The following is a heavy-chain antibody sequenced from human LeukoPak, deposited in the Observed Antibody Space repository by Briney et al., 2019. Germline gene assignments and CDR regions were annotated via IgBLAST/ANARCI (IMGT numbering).Heavy chain of an antibody. CDR3: ASMDTAMVNGMDV. CDR1: GYTFTSYG. V-gene: IGHV1-18*01. J-gene: IGHJ6*02. Sequence: ASVKVSCKASGYTFTSYGISWVRQAPGQGLEWMGWISAYNGNTNYAQKLQGRVTMTRDTSTSTVYMELSSLRSEDTAVYYCASMDTAMVNGMDVWGQGTTVTVSS. D-gene: IGHD5-18*01. CDR2: ISAYNGNT.